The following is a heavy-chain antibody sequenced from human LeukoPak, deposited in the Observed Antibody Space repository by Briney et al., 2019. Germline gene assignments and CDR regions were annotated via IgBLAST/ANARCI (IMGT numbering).Heavy chain of an antibody. D-gene: IGHD6-13*01. CDR1: GFTFSSYW. CDR2: INQDGSEN. V-gene: IGHV3-7*01. CDR3: VRAGGSSWSDF. Sequence: GGSLRLSCAASGFTFSSYWMSWVRQSPGKGLEWVANINQDGSENHYVDSVKGRFTISRDNAKNSVFVQMNGLRVEDTAVYYCVRAGGSSWSDFWGQGTLVAVSS. J-gene: IGHJ4*02.